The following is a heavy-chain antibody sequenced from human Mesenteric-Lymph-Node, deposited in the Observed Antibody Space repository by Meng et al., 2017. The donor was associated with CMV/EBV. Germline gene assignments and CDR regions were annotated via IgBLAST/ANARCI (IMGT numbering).Heavy chain of an antibody. J-gene: IGHJ6*02. Sequence: SCAASGFTFSSYSMNWVRQAPGKGLEWVSSISSSSSYIYYADSVKGRFTISRDNAKNSLYLQMNSLRAEDTAVYYCARDPPAYYDFWSGYNYGMDVWGQGTTVTVSS. CDR3: ARDPPAYYDFWSGYNYGMDV. CDR1: GFTFSSYS. D-gene: IGHD3-3*01. CDR2: ISSSSSYI. V-gene: IGHV3-21*01.